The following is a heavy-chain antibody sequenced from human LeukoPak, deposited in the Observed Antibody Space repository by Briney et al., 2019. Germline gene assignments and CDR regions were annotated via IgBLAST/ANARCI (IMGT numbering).Heavy chain of an antibody. CDR3: ARDGMGGIKAFDI. CDR1: GFTFSRYW. D-gene: IGHD3-10*01. Sequence: PGGSLRLSCAASGFTFSRYWMSWDRQAPGRGLEWVANIKHDGSQKYYVDSVKGRITISRDNAKNSLYLQMNSLRAEDTAVYYCARDGMGGIKAFDIWGQGAMVTVSS. J-gene: IGHJ3*02. V-gene: IGHV3-7*05. CDR2: IKHDGSQK.